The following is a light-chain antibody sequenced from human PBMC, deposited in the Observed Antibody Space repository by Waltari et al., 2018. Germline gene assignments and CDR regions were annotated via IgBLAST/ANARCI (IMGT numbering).Light chain of an antibody. Sequence: SYVVTQPPSVSVAPGQTARITCAGDKIGTQSVHWYQQKPGQAPVLVMYDDTDRPSGIPERFSGSSSGNTATLTIRRVEAGDEADYYSQVWDSTSDPLFGVGTTLTVL. CDR2: DDT. V-gene: IGLV3-21*02. CDR3: QVWDSTSDPL. CDR1: KIGTQS. J-gene: IGLJ2*01.